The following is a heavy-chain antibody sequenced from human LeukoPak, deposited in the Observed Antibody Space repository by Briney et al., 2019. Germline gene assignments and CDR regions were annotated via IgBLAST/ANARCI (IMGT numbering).Heavy chain of an antibody. CDR2: IYYSGST. D-gene: IGHD3-3*01. V-gene: IGHV4-61*05. CDR1: GGSISSSSYY. CDR3: AGYDFWSGYAGNWFDP. J-gene: IGHJ5*02. Sequence: SETLSLTCTVSGGSISSSSYYWGWIRQPPGKGLEWIGYIYYSGSTNYNPSLKSRVTISVDTSKNQFSLKLSSVTAADTAVYYCAGYDFWSGYAGNWFDPWGQGTLVTVSS.